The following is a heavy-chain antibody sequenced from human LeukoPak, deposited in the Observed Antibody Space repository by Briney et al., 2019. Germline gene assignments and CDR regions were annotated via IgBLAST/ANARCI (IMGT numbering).Heavy chain of an antibody. CDR3: TGTYYDFWSGYTQLDY. D-gene: IGHD3-3*01. V-gene: IGHV3-73*01. J-gene: IGHJ4*02. CDR2: IRSKANSYAT. Sequence: GSLRLSCAASGFTFSGSAMHWVRQASGKGLEWVGRIRSKANSYATAYAASVKGRFTISRDDSKNTAYLQMNSLKTEDTAVYYCTGTYYDFWSGYTQLDYWGQGTLVTVSS. CDR1: GFTFSGSA.